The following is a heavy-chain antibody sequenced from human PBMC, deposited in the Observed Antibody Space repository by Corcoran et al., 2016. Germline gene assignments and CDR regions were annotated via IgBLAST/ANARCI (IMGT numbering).Heavy chain of an antibody. Sequence: QLQLQESGPGLVKPSETLSLTCTVSGGSISSSSYYWGWIRQPPGKGLEWIGSIYYSGSTYYNPSLKSRVTISVDTSKNQFSLKLSSVTAADTAVYYCARAVAEAGYGMDVWGQGTTVTVSS. CDR3: ARAVAEAGYGMDV. V-gene: IGHV4-39*01. CDR2: IYYSGST. CDR1: GGSISSSSYY. J-gene: IGHJ6*02. D-gene: IGHD6-19*01.